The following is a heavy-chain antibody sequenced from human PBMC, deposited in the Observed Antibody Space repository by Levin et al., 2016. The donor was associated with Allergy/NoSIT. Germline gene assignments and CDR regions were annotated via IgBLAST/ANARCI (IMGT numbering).Heavy chain of an antibody. D-gene: IGHD6-19*01. CDR2: ISYDGSNK. J-gene: IGHJ6*03. Sequence: GGSLRLSCAASGFTFSTYGIHWVRQAPGKGLEWVAVISYDGSNKYYADSVKGRFTISRDNSKNTLYLQMNSLRAEDTALYYCAKESFDSSAWYQSGYYFMDVWGKGTTVTVSS. CDR3: AKESFDSSAWYQSGYYFMDV. V-gene: IGHV3-30*18. CDR1: GFTFSTYG.